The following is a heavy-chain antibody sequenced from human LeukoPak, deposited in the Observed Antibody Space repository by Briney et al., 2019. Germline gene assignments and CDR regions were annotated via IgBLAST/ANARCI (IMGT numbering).Heavy chain of an antibody. CDR1: GFAFSGYG. D-gene: IGHD3-22*01. J-gene: IGHJ3*01. Sequence: GRSLRLSCAASGFAFSGYGMHWVRQAPGKGLEWVAVISYDGSNKYYADSVKGRFTISRDNSKNTLYLQMNSLRAEDTAVYYCAKDEYYYDSSGYYQFWGQGTMVTVSS. CDR3: AKDEYYYDSSGYYQF. V-gene: IGHV3-30*18. CDR2: ISYDGSNK.